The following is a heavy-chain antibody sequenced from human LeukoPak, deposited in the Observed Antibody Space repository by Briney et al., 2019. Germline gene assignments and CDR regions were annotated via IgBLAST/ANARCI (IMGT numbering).Heavy chain of an antibody. CDR2: INHSGST. CDR1: GGSFSGYY. CDR3: ARVPPADDAFDI. J-gene: IGHJ3*02. V-gene: IGHV4-34*01. Sequence: SETLSLTCAVYGGSFSGYYWSWIRQPPGKGLEWIGEINHSGSTNNNPSLKSRVTISVDTSKNQFSLKLSSVTAADTAVYYCARVPPADDAFDIWGQGTMVTVSS.